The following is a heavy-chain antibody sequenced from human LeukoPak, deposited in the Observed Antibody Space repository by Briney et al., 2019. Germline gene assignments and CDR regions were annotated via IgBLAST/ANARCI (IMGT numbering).Heavy chain of an antibody. CDR2: ISSSGSTI. CDR1: GFTFSSYE. V-gene: IGHV3-48*03. Sequence: PGGSLRLSCAASGFTFSSYEMNWVRQAPGKGLEWVSYISSSGSTIYYADSVKGRFTISRDNAKNSLYLQMNSLRAKDTAVYYCARAFSGSYYSPSSFDYWGQGTLVTVSS. D-gene: IGHD3-10*01. J-gene: IGHJ4*02. CDR3: ARAFSGSYYSPSSFDY.